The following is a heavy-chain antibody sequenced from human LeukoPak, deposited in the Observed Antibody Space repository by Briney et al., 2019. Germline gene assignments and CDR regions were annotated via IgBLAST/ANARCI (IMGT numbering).Heavy chain of an antibody. D-gene: IGHD6-13*01. J-gene: IGHJ1*01. Sequence: SETLSLTCAVYGGSFSGYYWTWIRQPPGKGLEWVGEINHSGSTNYNPSLKSRVTISVDTSKNQFSLKLSSVTAADTAVYYCATIAAAGNFQHWGQGTLVTVSS. CDR1: GGSFSGYY. CDR3: ATIAAAGNFQH. V-gene: IGHV4-34*01. CDR2: INHSGST.